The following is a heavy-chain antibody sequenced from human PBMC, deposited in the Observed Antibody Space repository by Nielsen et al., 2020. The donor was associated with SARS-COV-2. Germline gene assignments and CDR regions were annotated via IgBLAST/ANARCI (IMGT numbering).Heavy chain of an antibody. CDR2: IYSGGST. Sequence: GESLKISCAASGFTVSSNYMSWVRQAPGKGLEWVSVIYSGGSTYYADPVKGRFTISRDNSKNTLYLQMNSLRAEDTAVYYCARHVRQWLEISPNYFDYWGQGTLVTVSS. J-gene: IGHJ4*02. CDR1: GFTVSSNY. D-gene: IGHD6-19*01. CDR3: ARHVRQWLEISPNYFDY. V-gene: IGHV3-66*04.